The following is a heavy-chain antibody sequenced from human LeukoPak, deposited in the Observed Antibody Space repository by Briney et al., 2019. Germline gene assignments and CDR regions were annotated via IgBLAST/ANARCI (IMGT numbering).Heavy chain of an antibody. V-gene: IGHV3-30*02. Sequence: GGSQRLSCAASGFTISTYGMHWVRQAPGKGLEWVAFIRYDGNNIRYADSVKGRFIISRDNSRDTLYLQMNSLRAEDTAVYYCATNLEYCSGGSCYSTPFDCWGQGTLVTVSS. CDR2: IRYDGNNI. D-gene: IGHD2-15*01. J-gene: IGHJ4*02. CDR1: GFTISTYG. CDR3: ATNLEYCSGGSCYSTPFDC.